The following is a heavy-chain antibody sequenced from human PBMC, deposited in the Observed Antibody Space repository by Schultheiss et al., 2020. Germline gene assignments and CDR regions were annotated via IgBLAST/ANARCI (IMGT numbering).Heavy chain of an antibody. J-gene: IGHJ4*02. CDR1: GFTFSTFW. CDR2: IKEDGSGK. V-gene: IGHV3-7*01. CDR3: AVRFSDY. Sequence: GESLKISYAASGFTFSTFWMTWVRQAPGKGLEWVDNIKEDGSGKYYVDSVKGRFIISRDNAKNSLYLQMNSLRAEDTAIYYCAVRFSDYWGQGTLVTVSS. D-gene: IGHD3-3*01.